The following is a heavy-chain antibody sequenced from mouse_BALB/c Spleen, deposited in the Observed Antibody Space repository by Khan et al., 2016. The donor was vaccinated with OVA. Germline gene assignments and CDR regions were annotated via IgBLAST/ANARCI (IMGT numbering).Heavy chain of an antibody. CDR1: GYTFTTYW. CDR2: INPSTGYP. V-gene: IGHV1-7*01. D-gene: IGHD2-10*02. CDR3: ARRGLYGLFAY. Sequence: QVQLKQSGAELAKPGASVKMSCTASGYTFTTYWIHWIKQRPGQGLEWIGYINPSTGYPEYNKNFKDKATLTADESSSTAYMQLNSLTSADSAVYCCARRGLYGLFAYWGQGTLVTVSA. J-gene: IGHJ3*01.